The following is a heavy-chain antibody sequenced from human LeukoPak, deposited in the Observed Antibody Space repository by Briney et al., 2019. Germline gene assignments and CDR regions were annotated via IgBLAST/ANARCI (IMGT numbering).Heavy chain of an antibody. CDR1: GGSISSSSYY. D-gene: IGHD4-23*01. V-gene: IGHV4-39*01. CDR2: IYYSGST. CDR3: AVTGGNPLVDDY. Sequence: SETLSLTCTVSGGSISSSSYYWGWIRQPPGKGLEWIGSIYYSGSTYYNPSLKSRVTISVDTSKNQFSLKLSSVTAADTAVYYCAVTGGNPLVDDYWGQGTLVTVSS. J-gene: IGHJ4*02.